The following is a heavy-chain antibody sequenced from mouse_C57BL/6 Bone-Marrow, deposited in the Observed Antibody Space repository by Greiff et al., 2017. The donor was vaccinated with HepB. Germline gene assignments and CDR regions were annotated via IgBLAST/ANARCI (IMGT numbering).Heavy chain of an antibody. CDR2: IDPENGDT. J-gene: IGHJ2*01. Sequence: VQLQHSGAELVRPGASVKLSCTASGFNIKDDYMHWVKQRPEQGLEWIGWIDPENGDTEYASKFQGKATITADTSSNTAYLQLSSLTSEDTAVYYCTEGYDYFDYWGQGTTLTVSS. CDR1: GFNIKDDY. V-gene: IGHV14-4*01. D-gene: IGHD3-2*02. CDR3: TEGYDYFDY.